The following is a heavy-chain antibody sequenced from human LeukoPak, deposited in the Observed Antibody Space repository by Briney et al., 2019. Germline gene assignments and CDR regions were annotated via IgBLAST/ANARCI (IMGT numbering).Heavy chain of an antibody. CDR1: GYIFTGYY. J-gene: IGHJ4*02. CDR3: ARDLAADYGDY. V-gene: IGHV1-2*02. CDR2: INPTSGGA. Sequence: ASVKVSCKASGYIFTGYYMHWERQAPGQGLEWMGWINPTSGGADYAQKFQGRVTMTRDTSISTAYMELSRLASDDTAVYYCARDLAADYGDYWGQGTLVTVSS. D-gene: IGHD2-15*01.